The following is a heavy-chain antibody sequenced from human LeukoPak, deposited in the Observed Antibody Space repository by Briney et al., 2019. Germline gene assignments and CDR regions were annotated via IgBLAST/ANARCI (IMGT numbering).Heavy chain of an antibody. Sequence: SVKVSCKASGGTFSSYTISWVRQAPGQGLEWMGRIIPILGIANYAQKFQGRVTITADKSTSTAYMELSSLRSEDTAVYYCARDSEQWLVMGYFDYWGREPWSPSPQ. V-gene: IGHV1-69*04. CDR3: ARDSEQWLVMGYFDY. J-gene: IGHJ4*02. CDR1: GGTFSSYT. D-gene: IGHD6-19*01. CDR2: IIPILGIA.